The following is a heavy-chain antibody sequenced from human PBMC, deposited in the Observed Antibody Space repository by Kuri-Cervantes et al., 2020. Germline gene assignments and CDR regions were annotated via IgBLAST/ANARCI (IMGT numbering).Heavy chain of an antibody. CDR2: IYYSGST. V-gene: IGHV4-30-4*08. CDR3: ARGGARAACSSTSCYAPYWYFDL. Sequence: LRLSCTVSGGSISSGGYYWSWIRQSPGRGLEWIGYIYYSGSTYYSPSLKSRVTISVDTSKNQFSLKLSSVTAADTAVYYCARGGARAACSSTSCYAPYWYFDLWGRGTLVTVSS. D-gene: IGHD2-2*01. J-gene: IGHJ2*01. CDR1: GGSISSGGYY.